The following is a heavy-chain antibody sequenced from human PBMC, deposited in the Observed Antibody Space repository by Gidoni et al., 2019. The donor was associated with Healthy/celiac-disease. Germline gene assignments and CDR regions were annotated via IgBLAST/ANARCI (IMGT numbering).Heavy chain of an antibody. D-gene: IGHD5-18*01. CDR1: GFPFSNAW. J-gene: IGHJ4*02. Sequence: EVQLVESGGGLVKPGGSLRLSCAASGFPFSNAWMSWVRQAPGKGLEWVGRIKSKTDGGTTDYAAPVKGRFTISRDDSKNTLYLQMNSLKTEDTAVYYCRRDGYSYGYGDYWGQGTLVTVSS. CDR3: RRDGYSYGYGDY. V-gene: IGHV3-15*01. CDR2: IKSKTDGGTT.